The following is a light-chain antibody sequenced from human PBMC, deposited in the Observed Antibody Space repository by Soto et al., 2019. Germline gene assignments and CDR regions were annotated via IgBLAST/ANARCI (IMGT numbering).Light chain of an antibody. CDR1: SSNIGSNY. Sequence: QSVLTQPPSASGTPGQRVTISCSGSSSNIGSNYVYWYQQLPGTAPKLLIYRNNQRPSGVPDRFSGSKSGTSASLAISGLQSEDEADYYCVAWDDNLDAHVFGTGTKVTVL. V-gene: IGLV1-47*01. CDR2: RNN. CDR3: VAWDDNLDAHV. J-gene: IGLJ1*01.